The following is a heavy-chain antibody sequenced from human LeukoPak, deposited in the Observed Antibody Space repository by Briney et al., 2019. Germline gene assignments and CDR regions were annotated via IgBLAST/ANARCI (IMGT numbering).Heavy chain of an antibody. J-gene: IGHJ4*02. D-gene: IGHD5-24*01. CDR1: GFTFSGYG. CDR2: VSADGRTQ. Sequence: GGSLRLSCAASGFTFSGYGIHWVRQAPGKGLEWVTVVSADGRTQLYSDSVKGRFTVSRDNSLNTLHLQMNSLKTEDTAVYYCAREFGHNRWYFDYWGQGALVTVSS. V-gene: IGHV3-30*03. CDR3: AREFGHNRWYFDY.